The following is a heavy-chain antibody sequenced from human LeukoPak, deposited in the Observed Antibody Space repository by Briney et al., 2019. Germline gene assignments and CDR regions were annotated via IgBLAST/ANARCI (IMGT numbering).Heavy chain of an antibody. J-gene: IGHJ3*02. CDR2: IYSGGST. Sequence: GGSLRLSCAASAFTVSSNYMSWVRQAPGKGLEWVSVIYSGGSTYYADSLKGRFTISRDNSKNTLYLQMNSLRAEDTAVYYCASRYGDYVDAFDIWGQGTMVTVSS. CDR1: AFTVSSNY. CDR3: ASRYGDYVDAFDI. D-gene: IGHD4-17*01. V-gene: IGHV3-53*01.